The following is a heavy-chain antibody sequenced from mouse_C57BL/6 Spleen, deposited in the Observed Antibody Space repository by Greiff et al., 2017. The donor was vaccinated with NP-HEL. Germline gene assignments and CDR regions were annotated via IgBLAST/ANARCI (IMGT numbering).Heavy chain of an antibody. Sequence: QVQLLQPGAELVRPGSSVKLSCKASGYTFTSYWMPWVKQRPIQGLEWIGNIDPSDSETPYNQKFKDKATLTVDNSSSPAYMQLSSLTSEDSAVYYCARWFYSNYAMDYWGQGTSVTVSS. CDR3: ARWFYSNYAMDY. D-gene: IGHD2-5*01. CDR1: GYTFTSYW. J-gene: IGHJ4*01. V-gene: IGHV1-52*01. CDR2: IDPSDSET.